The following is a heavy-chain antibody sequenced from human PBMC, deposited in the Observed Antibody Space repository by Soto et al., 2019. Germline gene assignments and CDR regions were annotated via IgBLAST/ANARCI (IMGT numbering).Heavy chain of an antibody. J-gene: IGHJ4*02. Sequence: QITLKESGPTLVKPTQTLTLTCTFSGFSLSTTAEGVGWIRQPPGKALEWLALIYWDDDERYSPSLKSRLTITKDTSKNRVVPTMTNVDPVDTATYYCAHGSCSSPDCYPNPYLHYSGQGILVTVSS. V-gene: IGHV2-5*02. CDR1: GFSLSTTAEG. D-gene: IGHD2-2*01. CDR2: IYWDDDE. CDR3: AHGSCSSPDCYPNPYLHY.